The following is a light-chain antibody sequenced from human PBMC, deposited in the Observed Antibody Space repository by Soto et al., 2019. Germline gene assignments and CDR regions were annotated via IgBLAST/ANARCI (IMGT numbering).Light chain of an antibody. CDR1: QSVGSN. Sequence: EVVMTQSPATLSLSPGERATLSCRASQSVGSNYLAWYQQKPGQAPRLLIYGISTGATGIPARFSGSGSGTEFTLTISSLQSEDFAVYYCQQYTNWPITFGQGTRLEIK. J-gene: IGKJ5*01. V-gene: IGKV3-15*01. CDR3: QQYTNWPIT. CDR2: GIS.